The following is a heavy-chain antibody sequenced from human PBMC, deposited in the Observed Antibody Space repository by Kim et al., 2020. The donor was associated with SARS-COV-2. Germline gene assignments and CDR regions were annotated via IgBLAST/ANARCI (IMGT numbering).Heavy chain of an antibody. CDR1: GFTFSSSA. Sequence: PGGSLRLSCSASGFTFSSSAMHWVRLAPGKRLEYVSAISPNGDKTYYADPVKGRFTTPRDISKSTLYLQLSSLRVEDTPLYHCVKTGLDRRSWYGDSWGQ. CDR3: VKTGLDRRSWYGDS. D-gene: IGHD6-13*01. J-gene: IGHJ4*02. CDR2: ISPNGDKT. V-gene: IGHV3-64D*09.